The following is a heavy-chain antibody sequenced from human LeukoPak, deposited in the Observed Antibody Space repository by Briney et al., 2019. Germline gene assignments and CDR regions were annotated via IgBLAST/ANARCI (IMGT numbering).Heavy chain of an antibody. CDR3: ARDLGYYYDSSGGGYFDH. D-gene: IGHD3-22*01. CDR2: LNWNGDNT. J-gene: IGHJ4*02. CDR1: GFTFSSYW. Sequence: GGSLRLSCAASGFTFSSYWMSWVRQAPGKGLEWVSGLNWNGDNTGYADSVKGRFTISRDNAKNSLYLQMNSLRAEDTALYYCARDLGYYYDSSGGGYFDHWGQGTLVTVSS. V-gene: IGHV3-20*04.